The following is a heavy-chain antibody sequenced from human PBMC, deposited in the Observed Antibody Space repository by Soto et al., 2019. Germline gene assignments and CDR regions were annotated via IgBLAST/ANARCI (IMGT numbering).Heavy chain of an antibody. D-gene: IGHD3-16*01. V-gene: IGHV3-30*18. Sequence: PGGSLRLSCATSGFTFTRSGMHWVRQAPGKGLDWVAVISSDGGNKYYGDSVRGRFTISRDNSNNTLFLEMKSLRVDDTAVYYCEKVQFGRGILSKIMDVWGQGTTVTIYS. CDR1: GFTFTRSG. J-gene: IGHJ6*02. CDR3: EKVQFGRGILSKIMDV. CDR2: ISSDGGNK.